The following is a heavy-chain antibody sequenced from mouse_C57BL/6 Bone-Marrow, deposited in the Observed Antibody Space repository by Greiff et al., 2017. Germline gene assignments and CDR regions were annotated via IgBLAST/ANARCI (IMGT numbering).Heavy chain of an antibody. CDR3: ARDYGSSYWYFDV. D-gene: IGHD1-1*01. CDR1: GYTFTSYD. CDR2: IYPRDGST. J-gene: IGHJ1*03. Sequence: VQLQQSGPELVKPGASVKLSCKASGYTFTSYDINWVKQRPGQGLEWIGWIYPRDGSTKYKEKFKGKATLTVDTSSSTAYMELHSLTSEDSAVYCCARDYGSSYWYFDVWGTGTTVTVSS. V-gene: IGHV1-85*01.